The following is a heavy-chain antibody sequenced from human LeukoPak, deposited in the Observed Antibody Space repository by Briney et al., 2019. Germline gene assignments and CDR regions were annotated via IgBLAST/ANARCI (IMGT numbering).Heavy chain of an antibody. CDR2: IYYSGST. Sequence: SETLSLTCTVSGGSISSDYWSWIRQPPGKGLEWIGYIYYSGSTNYNPSLKSRVTISVDTSKNQFSLKLSSVTAADTAVYYCARGGIVATIPDFDYWGQGTLVTVSS. D-gene: IGHD5-12*01. CDR1: GGSISSDY. CDR3: ARGGIVATIPDFDY. J-gene: IGHJ4*02. V-gene: IGHV4-59*01.